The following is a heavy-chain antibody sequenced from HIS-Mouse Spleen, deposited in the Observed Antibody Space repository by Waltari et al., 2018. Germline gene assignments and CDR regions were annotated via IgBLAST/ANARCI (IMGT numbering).Heavy chain of an antibody. Sequence: QLQLQESGPGLVKPSETLSLTCTVSGGSISSSSYYWGWIRQPPGKGLEWIGSIYYSGGTYNNPSLKSRVTISVDTTTNQFSLKLSSVTAADTAVYYCAKYSSSWYFDYWGQGTLVTVSS. CDR1: GGSISSSSYY. CDR2: IYYSGGT. J-gene: IGHJ4*02. V-gene: IGHV4-39*07. D-gene: IGHD6-13*01. CDR3: AKYSSSWYFDY.